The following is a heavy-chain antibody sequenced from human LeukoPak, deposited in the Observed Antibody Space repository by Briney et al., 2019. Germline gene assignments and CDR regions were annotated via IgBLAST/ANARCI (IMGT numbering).Heavy chain of an antibody. D-gene: IGHD2-15*01. CDR1: GFTFNSYW. Sequence: GGSLRLSCAASGFTFNSYWMSWVRQAPGKGLEWVANIMQDGSERYYVGSVRGRFTISRENAKNSLYLEMKSLRAEDTAVYYCARGREDCSRGSCYPFDYWGQGTLVTVSS. V-gene: IGHV3-7*01. CDR2: IMQDGSER. CDR3: ARGREDCSRGSCYPFDY. J-gene: IGHJ4*02.